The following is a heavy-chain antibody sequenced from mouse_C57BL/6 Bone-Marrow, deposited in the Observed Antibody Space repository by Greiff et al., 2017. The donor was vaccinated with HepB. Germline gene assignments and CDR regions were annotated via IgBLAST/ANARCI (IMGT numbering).Heavy chain of an antibody. CDR3: ARWDGHSWFAY. CDR1: GYAFSSSW. D-gene: IGHD2-3*01. Sequence: QVQLQQSGPELVKPGASVKISCKASGYAFSSSWMNWVKQRPGKGLEWIGRIYPGDGDTNYNGKFKGKATLTADKSSSTDYMQLSSLTSEDSAVYFCARWDGHSWFAYWGQGTLVTVSA. V-gene: IGHV1-82*01. J-gene: IGHJ3*01. CDR2: IYPGDGDT.